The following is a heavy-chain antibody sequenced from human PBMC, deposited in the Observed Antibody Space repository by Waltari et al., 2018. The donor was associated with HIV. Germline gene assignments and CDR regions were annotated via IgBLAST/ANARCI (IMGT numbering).Heavy chain of an antibody. J-gene: IGHJ4*02. V-gene: IGHV3-7*04. CDR1: GFTHRSSR. CDR3: ARGGFYGSGSKVN. D-gene: IGHD3-10*01. CDR2: IKQDGGEK. Sequence: VQLVESGGDVVPPGGSLRLSCASSGFTHRSSRRSWVRQAPGKGLEWVANIKQDGGEKYYVDAVNGRFTISRDNAENSLYLQMNSLRAEDTAVYYCARGGFYGSGSKVNWGQGTLVTVSS.